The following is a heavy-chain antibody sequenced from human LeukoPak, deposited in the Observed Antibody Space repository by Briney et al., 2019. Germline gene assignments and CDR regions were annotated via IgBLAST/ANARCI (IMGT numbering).Heavy chain of an antibody. CDR2: ISGSGDST. V-gene: IGHV3-23*01. D-gene: IGHD6-19*01. CDR3: AKEGLYSSGWYGFFDY. J-gene: IGHJ4*02. Sequence: GGSLRLSCAASGFTFSSYGMSWVRQAPGKGLEWVSAISGSGDSTYFADSVKGRFTISRDNSKNTLYLQMNSLRAEDTAVYYCAKEGLYSSGWYGFFDYWGQGTLVTVSS. CDR1: GFTFSSYG.